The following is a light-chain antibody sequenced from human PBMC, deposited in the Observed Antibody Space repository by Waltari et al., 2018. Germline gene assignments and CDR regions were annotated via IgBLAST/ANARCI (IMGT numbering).Light chain of an antibody. J-gene: IGLJ2*01. Sequence: QAVLTQPASLSASPGASASLTCTLRSGLNVCTYRIYWSQQKPGSPPQYLLRYKSDSDKQQGSGVPSRFSGSKDASANAGILLISGLQSEDEADYYCMIWHSSAVVFGGGTKLTVL. CDR2: YKSDSDK. CDR3: MIWHSSAVV. V-gene: IGLV5-45*01. CDR1: SGLNVCTYR.